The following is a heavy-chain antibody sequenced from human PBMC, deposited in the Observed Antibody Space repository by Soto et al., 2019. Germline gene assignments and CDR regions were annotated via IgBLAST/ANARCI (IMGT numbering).Heavy chain of an antibody. CDR1: GFTFSSYG. CDR2: IWYDGSNK. CDR3: ARMSYDFWSGSTEGHYGMDV. V-gene: IGHV3-33*01. Sequence: QVQLVESGGGVVQPGRSLRLSCAASGFTFSSYGMHWVRQAPGKGLEWVAVIWYDGSNKYYADSVKGRFTISRDNSKNTLNLQMNSLRAEDTGVYYCARMSYDFWSGSTEGHYGMDVWGQGTTVTVSS. J-gene: IGHJ6*02. D-gene: IGHD3-3*01.